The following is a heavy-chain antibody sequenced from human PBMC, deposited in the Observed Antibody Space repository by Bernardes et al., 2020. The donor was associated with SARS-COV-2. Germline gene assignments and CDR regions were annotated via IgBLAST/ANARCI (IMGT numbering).Heavy chain of an antibody. CDR3: ARPYSYVIFPPCDFDY. D-gene: IGHD5-18*01. CDR2: ISYDGSNK. V-gene: IGHV3-30*04. Sequence: GGSLRLSCAASGFTFSSYAMHWVRQAPGKGLEWVAVISYDGSNKYYADSVKGRFTISRDNSKNTLYLQMNSLRAEDTAVYYCARPYSYVIFPPCDFDYWGQGTLVTVSS. CDR1: GFTFSSYA. J-gene: IGHJ4*02.